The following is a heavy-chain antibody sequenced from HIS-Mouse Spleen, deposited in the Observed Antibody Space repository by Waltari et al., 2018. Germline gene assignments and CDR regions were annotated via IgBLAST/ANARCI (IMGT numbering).Heavy chain of an antibody. CDR2: IYDSGST. J-gene: IGHJ4*02. D-gene: IGHD1-7*01. CDR3: ARGEGRELKVDY. CDR1: GGSISSGGYY. Sequence: QVQLQESGPGLVKPSQTLSLTCTVSGGSISSGGYYWSWIRQHPGKGLEWIGYIYDSGSTYYTPSLKSRVTISVDTSKNQFSLKLSSVTAADTAVYYCARGEGRELKVDYWGQGTLVTVSS. V-gene: IGHV4-31*03.